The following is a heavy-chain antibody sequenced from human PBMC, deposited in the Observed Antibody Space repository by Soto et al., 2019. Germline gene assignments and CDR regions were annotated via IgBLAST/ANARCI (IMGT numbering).Heavy chain of an antibody. J-gene: IGHJ6*03. CDR1: GFTFSNAW. D-gene: IGHD2-2*01. V-gene: IGHV3-15*01. CDR2: IKSKTDGGTT. Sequence: GSLRLSCAASGFTFSNAWMSWVRQAPGKGLEWVGRIKSKTDGGTTDYAAPVKGRFTISRDDSKNKLYLQMNSLKTEDTAVYYCTTYSDIVVVPAAMPEYYYYMDVWGKGTTVTVSS. CDR3: TTYSDIVVVPAAMPEYYYYMDV.